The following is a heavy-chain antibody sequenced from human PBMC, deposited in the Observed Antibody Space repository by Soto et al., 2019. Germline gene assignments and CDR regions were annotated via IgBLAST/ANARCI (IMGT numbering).Heavy chain of an antibody. J-gene: IGHJ5*02. CDR3: AREEARSSWYNPHNWFDP. V-gene: IGHV1-69*13. CDR2: IIPIFGTA. Sequence: ASVKVSCKASGGTFSSYAISWVRQAPGQGLEWMGGIIPIFGTANYAQKFQGRVTITADESTSTAYMELSSLRSEDTAVYYCAREEARSSWYNPHNWFDPWGQGTLVTVSS. CDR1: GGTFSSYA. D-gene: IGHD6-13*01.